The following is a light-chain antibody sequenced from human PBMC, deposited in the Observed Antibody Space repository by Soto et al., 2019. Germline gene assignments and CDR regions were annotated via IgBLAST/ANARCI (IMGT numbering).Light chain of an antibody. CDR1: SSDVGGYNY. Sequence: QSVLTQPASVSGSPGQSITISCTGNSSDVGGYNYVSWYQQDPGKAPKLMIYDVSNRPSGVSNRLSGSKSGNTASLTISGLQAEDEADYYCSSFTSSSTLYVFGTGTKVTVL. J-gene: IGLJ1*01. V-gene: IGLV2-14*01. CDR2: DVS. CDR3: SSFTSSSTLYV.